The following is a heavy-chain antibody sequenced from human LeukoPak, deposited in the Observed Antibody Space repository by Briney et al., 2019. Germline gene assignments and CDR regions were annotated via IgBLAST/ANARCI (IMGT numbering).Heavy chain of an antibody. J-gene: IGHJ4*02. D-gene: IGHD5-12*01. Sequence: ASVKVSCKASGYTFTSYYMHWVRQAPGQGLEWMGIINPSGGSTSYAQKFQGRVTMTRDTSTSTVYMELSSLRSEDTAVYYCAHSGVATIMGGGYYFDYWGQGTLVTVSS. V-gene: IGHV1-46*03. CDR2: INPSGGST. CDR3: AHSGVATIMGGGYYFDY. CDR1: GYTFTSYY.